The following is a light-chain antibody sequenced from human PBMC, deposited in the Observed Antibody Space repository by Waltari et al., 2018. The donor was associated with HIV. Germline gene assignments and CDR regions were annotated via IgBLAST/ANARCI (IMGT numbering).Light chain of an antibody. J-gene: IGLJ1*01. CDR3: KSKTSSSTPCV. Sequence: QSALTQPASVSGSPGQSITISCTGTSSDVGGYNSVACYQQHPGKAPKLIIYDVSNRPSGVPSRFSGSKSGNTASLTISGLQAEDEADYYCKSKTSSSTPCVFGTGTKVTVL. CDR2: DVS. CDR1: SSDVGGYNS. V-gene: IGLV2-14*03.